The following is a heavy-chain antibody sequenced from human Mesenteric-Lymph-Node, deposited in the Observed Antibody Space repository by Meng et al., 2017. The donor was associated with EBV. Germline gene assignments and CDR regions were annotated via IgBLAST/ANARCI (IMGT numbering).Heavy chain of an antibody. J-gene: IGHJ4*02. CDR1: GYPFTSYA. CDR2: IWYDGTNK. CDR3: ARGGSGVPTAKPS. D-gene: IGHD2-2*02. V-gene: IGHV3-33*01. Sequence: QFQFVASGAEVKKPGASVKVSCKASGYPFTSYAMHWVRQAPGKGLEWVAVIWYDGTNKYYVDSVKGRFTISRDNAKNTLYLQMSSLTAEDTAVYYCARGGSGVPTAKPSWGQGTLVTVSS.